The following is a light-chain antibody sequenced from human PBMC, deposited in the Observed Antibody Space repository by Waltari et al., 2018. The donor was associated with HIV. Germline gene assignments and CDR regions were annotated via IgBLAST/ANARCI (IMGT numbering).Light chain of an antibody. Sequence: FILTQPHSVSGSPGKTVNISCTRSSGSIASNYVQWFQQRPGSAPINVIYQNNQRASGVADRFSGSIDRSSNSVSLTISGLKTEDEADFFCQSYDTSNSHWVFGGGTKLTVL. J-gene: IGLJ3*02. CDR1: SGSIASNY. CDR2: QNN. CDR3: QSYDTSNSHWV. V-gene: IGLV6-57*03.